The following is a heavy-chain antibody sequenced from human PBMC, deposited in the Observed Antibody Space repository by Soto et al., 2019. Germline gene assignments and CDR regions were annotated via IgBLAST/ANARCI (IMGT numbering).Heavy chain of an antibody. J-gene: IGHJ5*02. CDR2: IYYSGST. CDR3: AGGADFDFWSGPGWFDP. V-gene: IGHV4-39*01. CDR1: GGSISSSSYY. Sequence: SETLSLTCTVSGGSISSSSYYWDWIRQPPGKGLEWIGSIYYSGSTYYNPSLKSRVTISVDTSKNQFSLKLSSLTAADTAVYYCAGGADFDFWSGPGWFDPWGQGTLVTVSS. D-gene: IGHD3-3*01.